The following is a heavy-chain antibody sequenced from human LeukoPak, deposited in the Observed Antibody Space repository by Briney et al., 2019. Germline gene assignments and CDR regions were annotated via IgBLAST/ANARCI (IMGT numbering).Heavy chain of an antibody. CDR3: ARTLDSGSYDTFDY. D-gene: IGHD1-26*01. CDR1: GYTFTSYG. J-gene: IGHJ4*02. V-gene: IGHV1-18*01. CDR2: ISAYNGNT. Sequence: ASVKVSCKASGYTFTSYGITWVRQAPGQGLEWMGWISAYNGNTNYAQKLQGRVTMTTDTSTSTAYMELRSLRSDDTAVYYCARTLDSGSYDTFDYWGQGTLVTVSS.